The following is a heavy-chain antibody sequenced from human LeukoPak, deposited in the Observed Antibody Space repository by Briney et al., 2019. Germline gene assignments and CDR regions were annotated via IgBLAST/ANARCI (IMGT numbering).Heavy chain of an antibody. D-gene: IGHD3-22*01. Sequence: PGGSLRLSCAASGFTFSRYGMHWVRQAPGKGLEWVAVIWYDGSNRQYVDSVKGRFTISRDNSRNTLYLQMNSLRADDTAVYYCARDFGFSPSSGYSFDYWGQGTLVTVSS. CDR2: IWYDGSNR. CDR3: ARDFGFSPSSGYSFDY. J-gene: IGHJ4*02. CDR1: GFTFSRYG. V-gene: IGHV3-33*01.